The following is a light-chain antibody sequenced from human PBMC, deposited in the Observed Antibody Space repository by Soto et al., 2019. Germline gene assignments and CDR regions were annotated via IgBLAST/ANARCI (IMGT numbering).Light chain of an antibody. V-gene: IGLV2-14*01. J-gene: IGLJ2*01. CDR2: EVS. CDR3: SSYTSSSTVL. CDR1: TSDVGGYNY. Sequence: QSALTQPASVSGSPGQSITISCTGTTSDVGGYNYVSWYQKNPGKAPKLMIYEVSYRPSGASNRFSGSKSGNTASLTISGLQAEDEADYYCSSYTSSSTVLFGGGTKVTVL.